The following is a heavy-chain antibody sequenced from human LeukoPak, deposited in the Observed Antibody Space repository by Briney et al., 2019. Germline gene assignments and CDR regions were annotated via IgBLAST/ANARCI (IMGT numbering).Heavy chain of an antibody. CDR2: IYHTGNT. CDR1: GGSISSDGYS. J-gene: IGHJ6*02. V-gene: IGHV4-30-2*01. CDR3: AREAYDVLTGLGGGMDV. D-gene: IGHD3-9*01. Sequence: SQTLSLTCAVSGGSISSDGYSWSWIRQPPGKGLEWIGYIYHTGNTYYNPALRSRVTISLDRSKNQFSLKLTSVTAADTAVYYCAREAYDVLTGLGGGMDVWGQGTTVTVSS.